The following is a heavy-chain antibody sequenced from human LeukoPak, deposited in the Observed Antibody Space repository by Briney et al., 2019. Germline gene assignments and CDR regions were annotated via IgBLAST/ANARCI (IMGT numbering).Heavy chain of an antibody. V-gene: IGHV1-8*01. J-gene: IGHJ6*03. Sequence: ASVKVSCKASGYTFTSYDISWVRQATGQGLEWMGWMNPNSGNTGYAQKFQGRVTITRNTSISTAYMELSSLRSEDTAVYYCARSAMGSRYYYYYMDVWGKGTTVTVSS. CDR3: ARSAMGSRYYYYYMDV. CDR2: MNPNSGNT. CDR1: GYTFTSYD. D-gene: IGHD5-18*01.